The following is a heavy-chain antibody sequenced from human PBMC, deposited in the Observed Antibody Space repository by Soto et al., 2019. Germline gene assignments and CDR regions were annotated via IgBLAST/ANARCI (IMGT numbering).Heavy chain of an antibody. J-gene: IGHJ4*02. CDR1: GFTFSSYA. Sequence: GGSLRLSWAPSGFTFSSYAMSGVRQAPGKGLEWVSAISGSGGSTYYADSVKGRFTISRDNSKNTLYLQMNSLRAEDTAVYYCAKDRTSFDYWGQGTLVTVSS. CDR3: AKDRTSFDY. CDR2: ISGSGGST. V-gene: IGHV3-23*01.